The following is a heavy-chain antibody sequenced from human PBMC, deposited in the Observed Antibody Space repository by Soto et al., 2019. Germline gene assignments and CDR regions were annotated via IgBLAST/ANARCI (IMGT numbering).Heavy chain of an antibody. J-gene: IGHJ5*02. V-gene: IGHV3-11*01. D-gene: IGHD6-19*01. CDR3: ARARGSVGGYSWVDT. CDR1: GFIFSAYY. Sequence: GGSLRLSCPASGFIFSAYYMNWFRQAPGRGLEWVSSINNGDPLGETNTYYADSVKGRFTISRDNAKNSLFLQLTSLRAEDTAMYYCARARGSVGGYSWVDTWGQGTLVTVSS. CDR2: INNGDPLGETNT.